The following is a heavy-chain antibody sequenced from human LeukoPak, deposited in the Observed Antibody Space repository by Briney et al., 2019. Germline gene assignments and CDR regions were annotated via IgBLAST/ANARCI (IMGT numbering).Heavy chain of an antibody. CDR1: GFTFSSYA. D-gene: IGHD2-15*01. Sequence: PGRSLRLSCAASGFTFSSYAMHWVRQAPGKGLEWVAVISYGGSNKYYADSVKGRFTISRGNAKNSLYLQMNSLRGEDTAVYYCARGGGYCSGGSCYLHDYWGQGTLVTVSS. CDR2: ISYGGSNK. V-gene: IGHV3-30-3*01. J-gene: IGHJ4*02. CDR3: ARGGGYCSGGSCYLHDY.